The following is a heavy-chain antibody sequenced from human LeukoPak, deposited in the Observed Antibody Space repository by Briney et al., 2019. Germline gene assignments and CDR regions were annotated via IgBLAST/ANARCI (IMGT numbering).Heavy chain of an antibody. J-gene: IGHJ4*02. D-gene: IGHD2-8*02. Sequence: ASVTVSCKTSGYTFTGYYTHWVRQAPGQGLEWMGWVDPNNGGTNYAQKFQGRVTMTRDTSISAAYMELSGLRSDDTAVYYCARDYYGGVWSLGYWGQGTLVTVSS. V-gene: IGHV1-2*02. CDR3: ARDYYGGVWSLGY. CDR1: GYTFTGYY. CDR2: VDPNNGGT.